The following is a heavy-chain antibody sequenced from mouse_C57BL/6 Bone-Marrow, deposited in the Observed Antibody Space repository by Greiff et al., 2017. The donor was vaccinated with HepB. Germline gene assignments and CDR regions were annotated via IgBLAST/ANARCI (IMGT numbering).Heavy chain of an antibody. J-gene: IGHJ1*03. D-gene: IGHD2-1*01. Sequence: VKLVESGPGLVKPSQSLFLTCSITGFPITSGYYWIWIRQSPGKPLEWMGYITHSGETFYNPSLQSPISITRETSKNQFFLQLNSVTTEDTAMYYCAGATYGNYDWYFDVWGTGTTVTVSS. CDR2: ITHSGET. CDR3: AGATYGNYDWYFDV. V-gene: IGHV12-3*01. CDR1: GFPITSGYY.